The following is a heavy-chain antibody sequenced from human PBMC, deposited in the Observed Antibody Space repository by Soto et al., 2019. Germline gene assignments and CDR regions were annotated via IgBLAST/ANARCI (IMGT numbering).Heavy chain of an antibody. J-gene: IGHJ6*02. Sequence: SETLSLTCAVYGESFSNHYWTWIRQSPGKGLEWVGEINYSGSTRYNWSLGSRVTISVDTSKNQFSLMVTSVTAEDTAVYYCARGVVYRDVGLAYGMDVWGQGTTVTV. V-gene: IGHV4-34*01. CDR1: GESFSNHY. CDR2: INYSGST. CDR3: ARGVVYRDVGLAYGMDV. D-gene: IGHD3-22*01.